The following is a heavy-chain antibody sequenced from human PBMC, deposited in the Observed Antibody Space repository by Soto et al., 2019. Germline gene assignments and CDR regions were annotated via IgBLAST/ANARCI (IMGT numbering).Heavy chain of an antibody. CDR3: LPGITVPGPDY. CDR2: IRTKPNSYAT. V-gene: IGHV3-73*01. Sequence: PEGSLRLSCAASGFTFSDSAMHWVRQASGKGLEWIGRIRTKPNSYATAYSASVKGRFTISRDDSENTAYLQMNSLKTEDTAVYYCLPGITVPGPDYWGQGTLVTVSS. D-gene: IGHD6-19*01. CDR1: GFTFSDSA. J-gene: IGHJ4*02.